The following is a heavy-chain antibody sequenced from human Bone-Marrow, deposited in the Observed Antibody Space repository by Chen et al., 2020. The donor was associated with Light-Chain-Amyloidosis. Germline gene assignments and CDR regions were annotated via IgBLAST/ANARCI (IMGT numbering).Heavy chain of an antibody. CDR3: AKDISYDDILPGYPADAFDI. CDR1: GFAFSSYA. V-gene: IGHV3-23*01. D-gene: IGHD3-9*01. J-gene: IGHJ3*02. CDR2: ISGSGGGR. Sequence: GSLRLSCAASGFAFSSYAMSWVRQAPGKGLEWVSTISGSGGGRYYGDSVKGRLTISRDNSKNALFLQMNSLRAEDTAVYYCAKDISYDDILPGYPADAFDIWGQGTMVTVSS.